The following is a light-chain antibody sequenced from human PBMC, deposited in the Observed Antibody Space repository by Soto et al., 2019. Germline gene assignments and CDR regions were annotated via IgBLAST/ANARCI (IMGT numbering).Light chain of an antibody. Sequence: EIVLMQSPGTLSLSPGGRSTLSCRASQSVSSSYLAWYQQKPGESRRLLIYGASSRATGIPDRFSGSGSGTDFTLTSSRLEPEDFAVYYCQQPWTFGQGTKVDIK. CDR2: GAS. V-gene: IGKV3-20*01. J-gene: IGKJ1*01. CDR3: QQPWT. CDR1: QSVSSSY.